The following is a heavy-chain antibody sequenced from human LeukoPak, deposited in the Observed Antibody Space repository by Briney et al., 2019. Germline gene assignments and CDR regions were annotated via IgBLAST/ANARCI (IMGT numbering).Heavy chain of an antibody. V-gene: IGHV1-2*06. CDR3: ARDWARREDWNYYYYYMDV. Sequence: GASVKVSCKASGYTFTGYYMHRVRQAPGQGLEWMGRINPNSGGTNYAQKFQGRVTMTRDTSISTAYMELSRLRSDDMAVYYCARDWARREDWNYYYYYMDVWGKGTTVTVSS. J-gene: IGHJ6*03. CDR2: INPNSGGT. D-gene: IGHD1-1*01. CDR1: GYTFTGYY.